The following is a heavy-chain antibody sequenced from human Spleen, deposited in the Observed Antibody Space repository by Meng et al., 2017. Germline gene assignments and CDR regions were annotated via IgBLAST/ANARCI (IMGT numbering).Heavy chain of an antibody. D-gene: IGHD6-19*01. CDR2: ISSGSTYI. CDR1: GFTCSDYS. Sequence: GGSLRLSCAASGFTCSDYSMNWVRQAPGKGLEWVSSISSGSTYIHDAESVKGQLTISRDNAKNSLYLQMNSLRAEDTAVYYCARRESSGWYGHHYWGQGTLVTVSS. J-gene: IGHJ4*02. CDR3: ARRESSGWYGHHY. V-gene: IGHV3-21*01.